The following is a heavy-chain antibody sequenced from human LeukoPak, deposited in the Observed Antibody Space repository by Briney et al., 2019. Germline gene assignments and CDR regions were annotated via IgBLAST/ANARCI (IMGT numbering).Heavy chain of an antibody. CDR3: ARGGFESCSAGSCLLGNY. D-gene: IGHD2-15*01. Sequence: SETLSLTCTVPRGSISPYYWSWIRQSPGKGLEWIGYIYYIGTTNYNPSLPSRVTMSVHTSTHQFTLNLTSVTSAATAGHYSARGGFESCSAGSCLLGNYWGQGRLVAVS. V-gene: IGHV4-59*01. CDR2: IYYIGTT. CDR1: RGSISPYY. J-gene: IGHJ4*02.